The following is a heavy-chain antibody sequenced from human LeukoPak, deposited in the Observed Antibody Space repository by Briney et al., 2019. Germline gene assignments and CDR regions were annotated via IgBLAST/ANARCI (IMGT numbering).Heavy chain of an antibody. V-gene: IGHV4-59*12. J-gene: IGHJ5*02. Sequence: KSSETLSLTCTVFGGSISSYYWSWIRQPPGKGLEWIGSIYYSGSTYYNPSLKSRVTISVDTSKNQFSLKLSSVTAADTAVYYCARGPIWAEWLLWTPSSWFDPWGQGTLVTVSS. CDR2: IYYSGST. CDR3: ARGPIWAEWLLWTPSSWFDP. D-gene: IGHD3-3*01. CDR1: GGSISSYY.